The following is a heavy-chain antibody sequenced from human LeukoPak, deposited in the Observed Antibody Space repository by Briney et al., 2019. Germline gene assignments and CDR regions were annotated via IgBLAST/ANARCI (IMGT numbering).Heavy chain of an antibody. CDR3: ARDYGGSSPFDY. Sequence: PGGSLRLSCAAPGFTFRNYWMSWVRQAPGKGLESVANIKQDASEKSYVDSVKGRFTISRDNAKNSLYLHMNSLRAEDTAVYYCARDYGGSSPFDYWGQGTLVTVSS. V-gene: IGHV3-7*01. CDR2: IKQDASEK. CDR1: GFTFRNYW. J-gene: IGHJ4*02. D-gene: IGHD4-23*01.